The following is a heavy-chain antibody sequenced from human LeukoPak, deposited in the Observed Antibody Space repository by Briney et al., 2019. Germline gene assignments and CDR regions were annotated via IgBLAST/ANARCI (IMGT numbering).Heavy chain of an antibody. CDR3: ARSYSSSSKGVYYYYYYMDV. V-gene: IGHV4-39*07. Sequence: SETLSLTCTVSGGSISSSSYYWGWIRQPPGKGLEWIGSTYYSGSTYYNPSLKSRVTISVDTSKNQFSLKLSSVTAADTAVYYCARSYSSSSKGVYYYYYYMDVWGKGTTVTVFS. D-gene: IGHD6-6*01. J-gene: IGHJ6*03. CDR2: TYYSGST. CDR1: GGSISSSSYY.